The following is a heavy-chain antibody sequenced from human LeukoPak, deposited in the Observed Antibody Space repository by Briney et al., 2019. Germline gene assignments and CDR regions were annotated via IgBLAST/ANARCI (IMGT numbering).Heavy chain of an antibody. J-gene: IGHJ4*02. V-gene: IGHV1-2*02. D-gene: IGHD2-15*01. Sequence: ASVKVSCKASGYTFTGYYMHWVRQAPGQGLEWMGWINPNSGGTNYAQKFQGRATMTRDTSISTAYMELSRLRSDDTAVYYCAREPYCSSGYERRCPSDYWGQGTLVTVSS. CDR3: AREPYCSSGYERRCPSDY. CDR1: GYTFTGYY. CDR2: INPNSGGT.